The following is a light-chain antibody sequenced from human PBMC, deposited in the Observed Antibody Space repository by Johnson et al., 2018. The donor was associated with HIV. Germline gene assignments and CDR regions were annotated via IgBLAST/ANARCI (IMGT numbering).Light chain of an antibody. CDR2: DNN. Sequence: QSVLTQPPSVSAAPGQKVTISCSGSSSNIGNNYVSWYQQLPGTAPKLLIYDNNKRPSGIPDRFSGSTSGTSATLDITGLQTGDEADYYCGTWDSSLSAYVFGTGTMVTVL. J-gene: IGLJ1*01. CDR3: GTWDSSLSAYV. CDR1: SSNIGNNY. V-gene: IGLV1-51*01.